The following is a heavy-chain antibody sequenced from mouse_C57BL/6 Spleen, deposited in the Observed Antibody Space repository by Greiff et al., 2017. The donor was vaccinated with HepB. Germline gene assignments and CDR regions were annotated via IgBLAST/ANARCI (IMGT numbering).Heavy chain of an antibody. CDR1: GYTFTSYW. CDR2: IDPSDSYT. D-gene: IGHD1-1*01. V-gene: IGHV1-50*01. CDR3: ARPGSSPWFAY. J-gene: IGHJ3*01. Sequence: VQLQQPGAELVKPGASVKLSCKASGYTFTSYWMQWVKQRPGQGLEWIGEIDPSDSYTNYNQKFKGKATLTVDTSSSTAYMQLSSLTSEDSAVYYCARPGSSPWFAYWGQGTLVTVSA.